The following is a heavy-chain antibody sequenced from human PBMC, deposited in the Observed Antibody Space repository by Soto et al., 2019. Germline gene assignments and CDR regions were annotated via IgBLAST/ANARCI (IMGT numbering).Heavy chain of an antibody. D-gene: IGHD3-22*01. Sequence: GGSLRLSCAASGFTFSSYWMSWVRQAPGKGLEWVANIKQDGSEKYYVDSVKGRFTISRDNAKNSLYLQMNSLRAEDTAVYYCARGSSGYYKGYFQHWGQGTLVTVSS. J-gene: IGHJ1*01. CDR2: IKQDGSEK. CDR3: ARGSSGYYKGYFQH. V-gene: IGHV3-7*01. CDR1: GFTFSSYW.